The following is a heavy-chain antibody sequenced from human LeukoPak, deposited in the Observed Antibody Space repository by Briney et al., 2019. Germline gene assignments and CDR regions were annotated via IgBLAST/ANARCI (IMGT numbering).Heavy chain of an antibody. CDR1: GFTFSSYA. Sequence: GGSLRLSCAASGFTFSSYAMSWVRQAPGKGLEWVSAISGSGGSTYYADSVKGRFTISRDNSKNTLYLQMNSLKTEDTAVYYCTRGRDYGGYNFDYWGQGTLVTVSS. CDR3: TRGRDYGGYNFDY. V-gene: IGHV3-23*01. J-gene: IGHJ4*02. CDR2: ISGSGGST. D-gene: IGHD4-17*01.